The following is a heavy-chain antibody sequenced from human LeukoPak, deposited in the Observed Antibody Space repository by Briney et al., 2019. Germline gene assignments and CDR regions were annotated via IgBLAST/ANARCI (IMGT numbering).Heavy chain of an antibody. CDR1: GFTFSSSA. V-gene: IGHV3-74*01. Sequence: GGSLRLSCAASGFTFSSSAMSWVRQAPGKGLVWVSRINSDGSNTRYADSVKGRFTVSRDNAKNTLFLQMNSLRTEDTAVYYCVRGIQSWFNGMDVWGQGTTVTVSS. J-gene: IGHJ6*02. CDR3: VRGIQSWFNGMDV. D-gene: IGHD3-10*01. CDR2: INSDGSNT.